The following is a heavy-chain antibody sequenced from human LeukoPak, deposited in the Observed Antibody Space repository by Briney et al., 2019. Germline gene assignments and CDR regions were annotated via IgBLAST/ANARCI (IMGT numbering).Heavy chain of an antibody. CDR2: ISGSGGST. J-gene: IGHJ4*02. CDR1: GFTFSTST. D-gene: IGHD3-10*01. V-gene: IGHV3-23*01. Sequence: TGGSLRLSCAASGFTFSTSTMNWVRQAPGKGLEWVSAISGSGGSTYYADSVKGRFTISRDNSKNTLYLQMNSLRAEDTAVYYCAKDRLLWFGELFCYFDYWGQGTLVTVSS. CDR3: AKDRLLWFGELFCYFDY.